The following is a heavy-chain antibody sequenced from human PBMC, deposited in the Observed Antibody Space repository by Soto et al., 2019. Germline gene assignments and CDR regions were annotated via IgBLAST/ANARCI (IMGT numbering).Heavy chain of an antibody. J-gene: IGHJ4*02. Sequence: SQTLSLTCAISGDSVSSNSAAWNWIRQSPSRGLEWLGRTYYRSKWYNDYAVSVKSRITINPDTSKNQFSLQLNSVTPEDTAVYYCARDQVGATMGDGNYFDSWGQGTLVTVSS. CDR1: GDSVSSNSAA. V-gene: IGHV6-1*01. CDR2: TYYRSKWYN. D-gene: IGHD1-26*01. CDR3: ARDQVGATMGDGNYFDS.